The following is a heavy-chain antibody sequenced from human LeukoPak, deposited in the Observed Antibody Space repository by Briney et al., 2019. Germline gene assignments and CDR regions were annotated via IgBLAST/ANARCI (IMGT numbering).Heavy chain of an antibody. CDR2: IKQDGSDN. D-gene: IGHD2-8*01. CDR1: GFTFSSYW. V-gene: IGHV3-7*01. CDR3: ARAPTYCTNGVCRRYFDL. Sequence: GGSLRLSCAASGFTFSSYWMSWVRQAPGKGLEGVVNIKQDGSDNYYVDSVKGRFTISRDNAKNSLYLQMNSLRAEDTAVYYCARAPTYCTNGVCRRYFDLWGRGTLVTVSS. J-gene: IGHJ2*01.